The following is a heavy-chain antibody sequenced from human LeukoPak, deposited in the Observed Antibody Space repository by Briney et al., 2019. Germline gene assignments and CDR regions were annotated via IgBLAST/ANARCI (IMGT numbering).Heavy chain of an antibody. Sequence: GGSLRLSCAASGFTFSSYSMNWVRQAPGKGLEWVSSISSSSNYIYYADSLKGRFTISRDNAKNSLYLQMNTLRAEDTAVYYCARESSGWLQLFDYWGQGTLVTVSS. V-gene: IGHV3-21*01. D-gene: IGHD5-24*01. CDR3: ARESSGWLQLFDY. CDR1: GFTFSSYS. J-gene: IGHJ4*02. CDR2: ISSSSNYI.